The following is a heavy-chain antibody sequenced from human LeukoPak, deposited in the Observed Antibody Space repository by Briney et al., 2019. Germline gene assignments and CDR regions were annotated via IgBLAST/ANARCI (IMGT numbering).Heavy chain of an antibody. Sequence: SETLSLTCTVSGGSISSSSYYWGWIRQPPGKGLEWIGSIYYSGSTYYNPSLKSRVTISVDTSKNQFSLKLTSVTAADTAVYYCARVYYSNSYDYWYFDLWGRGTLVTVSS. V-gene: IGHV4-39*07. J-gene: IGHJ2*01. CDR3: ARVYYSNSYDYWYFDL. CDR1: GGSISSSSYY. CDR2: IYYSGST. D-gene: IGHD6-13*01.